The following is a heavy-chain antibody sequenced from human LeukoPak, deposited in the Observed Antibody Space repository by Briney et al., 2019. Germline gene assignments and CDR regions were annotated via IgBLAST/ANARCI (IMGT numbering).Heavy chain of an antibody. CDR3: ARRGRVLRFLEWLPNFDY. J-gene: IGHJ4*02. Sequence: ASVKVSCKASGYTFTSYGISWVRQAPGQGLEWMGWISAYNGNTNYAQKLQGRVTMTTDTSTSTAYMELRSLRSDDTAVYYCARRGRVLRFLEWLPNFDYWGQGTLVTVSS. V-gene: IGHV1-18*01. CDR2: ISAYNGNT. CDR1: GYTFTSYG. D-gene: IGHD3-3*01.